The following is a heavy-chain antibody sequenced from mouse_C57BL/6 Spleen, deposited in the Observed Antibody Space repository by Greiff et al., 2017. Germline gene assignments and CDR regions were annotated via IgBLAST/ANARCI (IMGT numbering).Heavy chain of an antibody. J-gene: IGHJ3*01. CDR2: IDPETGGT. V-gene: IGHV1-15*01. D-gene: IGHD1-1*01. Sequence: VKLMESGAELVRPGASVTLSCKASGYTFTDYEMHWVKQTPVHGLEWIGAIDPETGGTAYNQKFKGKAILTADKSSSTAYMELRSLTSEDSAVYYCTRGYYYGSSQGFAYWGQGTLVTVSA. CDR3: TRGYYYGSSQGFAY. CDR1: GYTFTDYE.